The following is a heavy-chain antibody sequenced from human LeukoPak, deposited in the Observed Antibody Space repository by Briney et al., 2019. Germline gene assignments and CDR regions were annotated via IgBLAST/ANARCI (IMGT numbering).Heavy chain of an antibody. CDR1: GFTFSNYA. D-gene: IGHD5-24*01. CDR2: ISVSGDNT. Sequence: GESLRLSWAASGFTFSNYAMSWIRQAPGKGLEWVSGISVSGDNTYYADSVKGRFTFSRDNSKNTLFLQMNSLRAEDTAVYYFMRDEGLVVRIWCAYDIWGQGTMVTVCS. CDR3: MRDEGLVVRIWCAYDI. V-gene: IGHV3-23*01. J-gene: IGHJ3*02.